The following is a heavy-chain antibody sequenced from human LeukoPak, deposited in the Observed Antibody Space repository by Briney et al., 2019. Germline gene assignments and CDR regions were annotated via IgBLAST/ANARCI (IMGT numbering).Heavy chain of an antibody. Sequence: KPGGSLRLSCAASGFTFSDYYMSWIRQAPGKGLEWVSYISSSGSTIYYADSVKGRFTISRDNSKNTLHLQMNTLRAEDTAVYCCASRIATAGSVDYWGQGTLVTVSS. CDR3: ASRIATAGSVDY. V-gene: IGHV3-11*01. J-gene: IGHJ4*02. CDR1: GFTFSDYY. CDR2: ISSSGSTI. D-gene: IGHD6-13*01.